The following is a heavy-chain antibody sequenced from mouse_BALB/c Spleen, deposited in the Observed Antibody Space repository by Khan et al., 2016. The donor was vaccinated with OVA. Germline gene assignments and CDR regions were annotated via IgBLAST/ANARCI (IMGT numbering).Heavy chain of an antibody. CDR3: ARIKEEDFDY. Sequence: EVQLQESGPGLVKPSQSLSLTCTVTGYSITSDYAWNWIRQFPGNNLEWMGYISYSGNTKYTPSLKSRISITRDTSKNQFFLQLNSVTIEDTATYYYARIKEEDFDYWGQGTTLTVSS. CDR2: ISYSGNT. V-gene: IGHV3-2*02. J-gene: IGHJ2*01. CDR1: GYSITSDYA.